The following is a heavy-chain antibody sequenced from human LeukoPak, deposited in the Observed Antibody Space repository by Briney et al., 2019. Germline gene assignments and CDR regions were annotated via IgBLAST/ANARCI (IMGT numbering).Heavy chain of an antibody. CDR1: GGTFSSYA. J-gene: IGHJ6*02. CDR2: IIPILGIA. V-gene: IGHV1-69*04. Sequence: SVKVSCKASGGTFSSYAISWVRQAPGQGLEWMGRIIPILGIANYAQKFQGRVTITADKSTSTAYMELSSLRSEDTAVYYCARDPDIVATKPSYYYYGMDVWGQGTTVTVSS. D-gene: IGHD5-12*01. CDR3: ARDPDIVATKPSYYYYGMDV.